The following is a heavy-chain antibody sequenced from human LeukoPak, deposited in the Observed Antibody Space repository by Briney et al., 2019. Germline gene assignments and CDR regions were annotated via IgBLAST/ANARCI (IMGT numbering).Heavy chain of an antibody. CDR1: KLTFSNYW. Sequence: GGSLRLSCAASKLTFSNYWMNWVRQAPGKGLEWVANIKQDGTERSYVDSVKGRFTISSDNAKNTLFLQVNSLRAEDTAVYFCARDLSLTIVRGVIGWGQGTLVTVSS. D-gene: IGHD3-10*01. J-gene: IGHJ4*02. CDR2: IKQDGTER. CDR3: ARDLSLTIVRGVIG. V-gene: IGHV3-7*01.